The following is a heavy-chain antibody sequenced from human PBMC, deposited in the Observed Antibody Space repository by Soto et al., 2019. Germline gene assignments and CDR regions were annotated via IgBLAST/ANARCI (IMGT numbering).Heavy chain of an antibody. Sequence: SVKVSCKASGGTFSSYAISWVRQAPGQGLEWMGGIIPIFGTANYAQKFQGRVTITADESTSTAYMELSSLMSEDTAVYYCARPPGYISDWYYFDLWGQGTQVTVSS. CDR2: IIPIFGTA. CDR1: GGTFSSYA. V-gene: IGHV1-69*13. CDR3: ARPPGYISDWYYFDL. D-gene: IGHD3-9*01. J-gene: IGHJ4*02.